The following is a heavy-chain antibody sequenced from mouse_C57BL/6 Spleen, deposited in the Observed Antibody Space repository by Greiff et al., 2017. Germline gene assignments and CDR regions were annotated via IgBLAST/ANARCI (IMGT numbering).Heavy chain of an antibody. J-gene: IGHJ3*01. CDR3: ARGGFAY. Sequence: QVQLQQSGAELVRPGTSVKVSCKASGYAFTNYLIEWVKQRPGQGLEWIGVLNPGSGGTNYNAKFKGKATLTADKSSSTAYMQLSSLTSEDSAVXFCARGGFAYWGQGTLVTVSA. CDR1: GYAFTNYL. CDR2: LNPGSGGT. V-gene: IGHV1-54*01.